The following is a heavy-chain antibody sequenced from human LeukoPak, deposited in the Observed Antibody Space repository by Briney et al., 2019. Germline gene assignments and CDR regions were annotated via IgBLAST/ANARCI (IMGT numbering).Heavy chain of an antibody. CDR1: GFTFSSYS. Sequence: PGGSLRLSCAASGFTFSSYSMNWVRQAPGKGLEWASSISSSSSYIYYADSVKGRFTISRDNAKNSLYLQMNSLRAEDTAVYYCARRGWDYGGTNRSFRSYGMDVWGQGTTVTVSS. J-gene: IGHJ6*02. CDR3: ARRGWDYGGTNRSFRSYGMDV. D-gene: IGHD4-23*01. V-gene: IGHV3-21*01. CDR2: ISSSSSYI.